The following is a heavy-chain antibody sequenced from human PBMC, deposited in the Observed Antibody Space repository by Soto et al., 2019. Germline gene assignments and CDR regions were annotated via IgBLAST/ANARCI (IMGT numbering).Heavy chain of an antibody. D-gene: IGHD6-13*01. CDR3: AREHSSSWRFDY. CDR1: GYTFTSYD. J-gene: IGHJ4*02. Sequence: QVQLVPSGAEVKKPGASVKVSCKASGYTFTSYDINWVRQATGQGLEWMGWMNPNSGNTGYAQKFQGRVTMTRNTSISTAYMELSSLRSEDTAAYYCAREHSSSWRFDYWGQGTLVTVSS. CDR2: MNPNSGNT. V-gene: IGHV1-8*01.